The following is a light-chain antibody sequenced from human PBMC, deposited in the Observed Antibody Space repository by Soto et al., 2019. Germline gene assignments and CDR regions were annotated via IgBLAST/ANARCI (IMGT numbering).Light chain of an antibody. Sequence: AIRMTQSPSSLSASTGDRVTITCRASQGINNWLAWFQQKPGQAPRLLIYGASTSQSGVPSRFSGSGSGTDFTLTISGLQSEDFATYYCQHYRNFPWTFGQGTKVEGK. J-gene: IGKJ1*01. CDR1: QGINNW. CDR2: GAS. CDR3: QHYRNFPWT. V-gene: IGKV1-8*01.